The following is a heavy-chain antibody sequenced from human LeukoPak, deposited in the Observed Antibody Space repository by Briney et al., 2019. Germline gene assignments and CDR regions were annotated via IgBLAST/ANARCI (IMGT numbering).Heavy chain of an antibody. CDR3: ARLSVDRGLGFDY. CDR2: IYYSGST. J-gene: IGHJ4*02. CDR1: GGSISSSSYY. V-gene: IGHV4-39*01. D-gene: IGHD4-23*01. Sequence: SGTLSLTCTVSGGSISSSSYYWGWIRQPPGKGLEWIGSIYYSGSTYYNPSLKSRVTISVDTSKNQFSLKLSSVTAADTAVYYCARLSVDRGLGFDYWGQGTLVTVSS.